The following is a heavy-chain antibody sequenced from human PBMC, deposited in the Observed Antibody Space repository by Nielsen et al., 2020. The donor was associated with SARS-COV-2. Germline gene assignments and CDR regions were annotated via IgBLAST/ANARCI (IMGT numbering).Heavy chain of an antibody. CDR2: IIPIFGTA. Sequence: SVKVSCKASGGTFSSYAISWVRQAPGQGLEWMGGIIPIFGTANYAQKFRGRVTITADESTSTAYMELSSLRSEDTAVYYCARARSSSWYSGQHFDYWGQGTLVTVSS. J-gene: IGHJ4*02. CDR3: ARARSSSWYSGQHFDY. CDR1: GGTFSSYA. V-gene: IGHV1-69*13. D-gene: IGHD6-13*01.